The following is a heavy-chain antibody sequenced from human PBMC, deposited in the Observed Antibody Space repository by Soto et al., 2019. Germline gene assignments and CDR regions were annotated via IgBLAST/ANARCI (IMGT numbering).Heavy chain of an antibody. CDR1: GFTFSSHV. Sequence: EVQLLESGGGLVQPGGSLRLSCAASGFTFSSHVMNWVRQAPGKGLEWVAAISGGGGTTFYGDSVEGRFTMSRDNSKNTLFLQMNSRRAEDTAVYYCARGPRAPPPHDYGMDVWGHGTTVTVSS. J-gene: IGHJ6*02. CDR2: ISGGGGTT. CDR3: ARGPRAPPPHDYGMDV. V-gene: IGHV3-23*01.